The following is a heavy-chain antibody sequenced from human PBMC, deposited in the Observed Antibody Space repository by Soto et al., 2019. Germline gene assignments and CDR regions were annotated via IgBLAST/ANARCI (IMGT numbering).Heavy chain of an antibody. V-gene: IGHV5-10-1*01. CDR1: GYSFTSYW. D-gene: IGHD6-13*01. CDR2: IDPSDSYT. J-gene: IGHJ6*02. CDR3: AIIAAHSRGYYYYGMDV. Sequence: HGESLKISCKGSGYSFTSYWISWVRQMPWKGLEWMGRIDPSDSYTNYSPSFQGHVTISADKSISTAYLQWSSLKASDTAMYYCAIIAAHSRGYYYYGMDVWGQGTTVTVS.